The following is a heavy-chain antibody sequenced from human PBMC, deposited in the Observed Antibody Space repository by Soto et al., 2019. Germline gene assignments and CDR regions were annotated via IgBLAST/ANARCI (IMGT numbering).Heavy chain of an antibody. CDR1: GASITTYY. J-gene: IGHJ5*02. CDR2: ISYSGST. CDR3: ARDLKEYCSDGKCNWFDP. V-gene: IGHV4-59*01. D-gene: IGHD2-15*01. Sequence: PSETLSLTCTVSGASITTYYWSWIRQPPGKGLEWIGYISYSGSTDYNPSLKSRVTISFDASKNQISLQVRSATAADAAVYYCARDLKEYCSDGKCNWFDPWGQGTLVTVPQ.